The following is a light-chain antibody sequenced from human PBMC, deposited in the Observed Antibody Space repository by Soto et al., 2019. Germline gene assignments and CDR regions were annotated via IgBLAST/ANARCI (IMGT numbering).Light chain of an antibody. CDR3: QQYHSYWT. Sequence: IQLTQSPSSLSASVGDRVTITCRASQGISSYLAWYQQKPGKAPKLLIYKASTLESGVPQRFSGSGSGTEFTLTISSLQTDDFSTYYCQQYHSYWTFGQGTKVDIK. J-gene: IGKJ1*01. CDR1: QGISSY. V-gene: IGKV1-5*03. CDR2: KAS.